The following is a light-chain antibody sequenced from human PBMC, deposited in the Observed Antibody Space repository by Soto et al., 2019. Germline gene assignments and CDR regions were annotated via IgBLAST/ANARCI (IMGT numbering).Light chain of an antibody. J-gene: IGKJ4*01. CDR2: DAS. CDR1: QSVSSY. V-gene: IGKV3-11*01. CDR3: QHYNNWPLT. Sequence: EIVLTQSPATLSLSPGERATLSCRASQSVSSYLAWYQQKPGQAPRLLISDASNRATGIPDRFSGSGSGTDFTLTINSLQSEDFEIYYCQHYNNWPLTLGGGTKVDIK.